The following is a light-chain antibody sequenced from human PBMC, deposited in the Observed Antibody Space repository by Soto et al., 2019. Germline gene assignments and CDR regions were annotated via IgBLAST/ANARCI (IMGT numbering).Light chain of an antibody. CDR1: QDIRNF. CDR3: QKYSSVPV. J-gene: IGKJ3*01. V-gene: IGKV1-27*01. Sequence: DIPMTQSPTSLSASVGDRVTITCRASQDIRNFVAWYQQKPGKAPKLLIYAASTLQSGVPSRFSGSGSGTDFTLTINSLQPDDVATYSCQKYSSVPVFGPGTKVEIK. CDR2: AAS.